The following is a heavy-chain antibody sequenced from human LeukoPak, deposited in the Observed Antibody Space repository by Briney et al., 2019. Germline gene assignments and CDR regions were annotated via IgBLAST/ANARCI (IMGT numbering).Heavy chain of an antibody. CDR2: IYTSGST. CDR1: GGSLSSHY. CDR3: ARTLYSSSTIAVAGTPFFDY. Sequence: SETLSLTCTVSGGSLSSHYWSWIRQPAGKGLEGIGRIYTSGSTNYNPSLKSRVTMSVDTSKNQFSLKLSSVTAADTAVYYCARTLYSSSTIAVAGTPFFDYWGQGTLVTVSS. D-gene: IGHD6-19*01. J-gene: IGHJ4*02. V-gene: IGHV4-4*07.